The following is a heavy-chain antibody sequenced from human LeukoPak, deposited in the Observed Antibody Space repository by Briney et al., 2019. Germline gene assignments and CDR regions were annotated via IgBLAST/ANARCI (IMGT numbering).Heavy chain of an antibody. CDR1: GGSISSSSYY. J-gene: IGHJ6*03. Sequence: PSETLSLTCTVSGGSISSSSYYWGWIRQPPGKGLEWIGTIYYSGSTYYDPSLTSRVTISVDTSKNQFSLKLSSVTAADTAVYYCARHKDYYYSYMDVWGKGTTVTISS. CDR2: IYYSGST. V-gene: IGHV4-39*01. CDR3: ARHKDYYYSYMDV.